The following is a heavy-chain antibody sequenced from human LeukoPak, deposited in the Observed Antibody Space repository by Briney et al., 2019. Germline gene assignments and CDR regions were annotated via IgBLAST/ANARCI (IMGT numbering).Heavy chain of an antibody. CDR2: IYYSGST. D-gene: IGHD6-13*01. CDR3: ASRIAAAGTGEDY. Sequence: TSETLSLTCTVSGGSISSYYWSWIRQPPGKGLEWIGYIYYSGSTNYNPSLKSRVTISVDTSKNQFSLKLSSVTAADTAVYYCASRIAAAGTGEDYWGQGTLVTVSS. V-gene: IGHV4-59*01. CDR1: GGSISSYY. J-gene: IGHJ4*02.